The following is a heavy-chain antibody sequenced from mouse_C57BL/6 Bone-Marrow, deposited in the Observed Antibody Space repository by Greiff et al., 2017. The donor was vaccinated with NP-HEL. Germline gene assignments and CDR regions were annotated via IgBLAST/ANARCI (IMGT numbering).Heavy chain of an antibody. CDR2: IDPENGDT. V-gene: IGHV14-4*01. D-gene: IGHD2-5*01. J-gene: IGHJ3*01. Sequence: EVQGVESGAELVRPGASVKLSCTASGFNIKDDYMHWVKQRPEQGLEWIGWIDPENGDTEYASKFQGKATITADTSSNTAYLQLSSLTSEDTAVYYCTTSKTAYWGQGTLVTVSA. CDR3: TTSKTAY. CDR1: GFNIKDDY.